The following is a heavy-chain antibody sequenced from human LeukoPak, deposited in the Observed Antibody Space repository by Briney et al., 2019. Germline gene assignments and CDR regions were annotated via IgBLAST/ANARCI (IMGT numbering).Heavy chain of an antibody. CDR3: ARGNLNDSGLDY. J-gene: IGHJ4*02. D-gene: IGHD1-1*01. CDR1: RGTFSSYA. CDR2: IIPILGIA. Sequence: SVKVSCKASRGTFSSYAISWVRQAPGQGLEWMGRIIPILGIANYAQKFQGRVTITADKSTSTAYMELSSLRSEDTAVYYCARGNLNDSGLDYWGQGTLVTVSS. V-gene: IGHV1-69*04.